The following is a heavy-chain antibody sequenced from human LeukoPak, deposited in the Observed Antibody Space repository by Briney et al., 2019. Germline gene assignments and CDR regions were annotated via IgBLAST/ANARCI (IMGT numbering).Heavy chain of an antibody. V-gene: IGHV5-51*01. D-gene: IGHD5-12*01. CDR3: ASNSGYDYYYYYMDV. J-gene: IGHJ6*03. CDR1: GYSLTSYW. CDR2: IYPGDFDT. Sequence: GESLKISCKGSGYSLTSYWIGWVRQMPGKGLEWMGIIYPGDFDTRYSPSFQGQVTISADKSISTAYLQWSSLKASDTAMYYCASNSGYDYYYYYMDVWGKGTTVTVSS.